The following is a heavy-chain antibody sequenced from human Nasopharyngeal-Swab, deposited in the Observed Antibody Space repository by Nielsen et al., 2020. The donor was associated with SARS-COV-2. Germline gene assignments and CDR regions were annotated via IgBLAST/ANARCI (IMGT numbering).Heavy chain of an antibody. J-gene: IGHJ4*02. V-gene: IGHV2-5*02. CDR2: IYWDDDK. CDR3: AQRTTLTSYGY. D-gene: IGHD4-17*01. Sequence: WIRPSPGKALEWLALIYWDDDKRYSPSLKSRLTITKDTSKNQVVLTMTNMDPVDTATYYCAQRTTLTSYGYWGQGTLVTVSS.